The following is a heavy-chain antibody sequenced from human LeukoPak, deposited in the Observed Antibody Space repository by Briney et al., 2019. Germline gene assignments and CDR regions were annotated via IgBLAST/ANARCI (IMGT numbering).Heavy chain of an antibody. Sequence: PGGSLRLSCAASGFTVSSNYMSWVRQAPGKGLEWVAFIRYDGSNKYYADSVKGRFTISRDNSKNTLYLQMNSLRAEDTAVYYCAKEFPLHLRFLEWLTPDCWGQGTLVTVSS. D-gene: IGHD3-3*01. CDR2: IRYDGSNK. CDR1: GFTVSSNY. V-gene: IGHV3-30*02. J-gene: IGHJ4*02. CDR3: AKEFPLHLRFLEWLTPDC.